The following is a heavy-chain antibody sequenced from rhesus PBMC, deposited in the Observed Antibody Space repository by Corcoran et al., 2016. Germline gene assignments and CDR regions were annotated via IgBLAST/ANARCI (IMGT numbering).Heavy chain of an antibody. CDR2: IYWNDSK. D-gene: IGHD1-20*01. CDR1: GFSISTTGTG. Sequence: QVTLKESGPALVKPTQTLTLTCTFSGFSISTTGTGVGWIRQPQGKALEWLASIYWNDSKYYSTSLKSRLTISKDTSKNQVVLTMTNMDPVDTATYYCARVDIAGATFGDYWGQGVLVTVSS. CDR3: ARVDIAGATFGDY. V-gene: IGHV2-95*01. J-gene: IGHJ4*01.